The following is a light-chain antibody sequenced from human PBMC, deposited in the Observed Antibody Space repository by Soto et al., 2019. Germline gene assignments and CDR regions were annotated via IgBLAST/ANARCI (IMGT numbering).Light chain of an antibody. Sequence: DIQMTQSPSSLSAYVGDRVTITCRASQAISNYLAVYQQKPGKVPKLLIYAASTLQSGVPSRFSGSGSGTDFTLTISSLQPEDVATYYCQKYNSAPWTFGQGTKVEIK. CDR3: QKYNSAPWT. J-gene: IGKJ1*01. V-gene: IGKV1-27*01. CDR1: QAISNY. CDR2: AAS.